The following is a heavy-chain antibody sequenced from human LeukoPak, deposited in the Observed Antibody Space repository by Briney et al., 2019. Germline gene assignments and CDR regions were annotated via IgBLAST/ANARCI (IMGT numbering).Heavy chain of an antibody. J-gene: IGHJ4*02. D-gene: IGHD5-24*01. CDR1: GYSISSGYY. CDR3: ARHRSKWLQSSFDY. V-gene: IGHV4-38-2*02. CDR2: IYHSGST. Sequence: SETLSLTCTVSGYSISSGYYWGWIRQPPGKGLEWIGSIYHSGSTYYNPSLKSRVTISVDTSKNQFSLKLSSVTAADTAVYYCARHRSKWLQSSFDYWGQGTLVTVSS.